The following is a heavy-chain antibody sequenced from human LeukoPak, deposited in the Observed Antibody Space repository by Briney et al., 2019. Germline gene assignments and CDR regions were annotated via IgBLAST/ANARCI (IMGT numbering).Heavy chain of an antibody. Sequence: SETLSLTCAVYGGSFSGYYWSWIRQPPGTGLEWIGEINHSGSTNYNPSLESRVTISVDTSKNQFSLKLSSVTAADTAVYYCARGGYCGGDCYSYIDYWGQGTLVTVSS. CDR1: GGSFSGYY. D-gene: IGHD2-21*02. CDR2: INHSGST. J-gene: IGHJ4*02. CDR3: ARGGYCGGDCYSYIDY. V-gene: IGHV4-34*01.